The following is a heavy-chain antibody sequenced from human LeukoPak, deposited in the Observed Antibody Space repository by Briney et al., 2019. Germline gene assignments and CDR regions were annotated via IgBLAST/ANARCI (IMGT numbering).Heavy chain of an antibody. CDR1: GDSISGYY. CDR3: ARGGSYHGY. CDR2: IYYSGTT. D-gene: IGHD1-26*01. V-gene: IGHV4-59*01. Sequence: PSETLSLTCTVSGDSISGYYWSWIRQPPGKGLEWIGNIYYSGTTNHNPSLKSRVTISVDTSKNQFSLKLSSMTAADTATYYCARGGSYHGYWGQGTLVTVSS. J-gene: IGHJ4*02.